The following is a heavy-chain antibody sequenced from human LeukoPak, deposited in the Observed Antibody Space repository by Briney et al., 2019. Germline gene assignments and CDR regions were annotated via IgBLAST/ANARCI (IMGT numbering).Heavy chain of an antibody. J-gene: IGHJ4*02. D-gene: IGHD6-25*01. CDR2: INFSGGST. V-gene: IGHV1-46*01. CDR3: ARVVSRSLAAAFDY. Sequence: ASVKVSCKASGYTFTSYYMHWVRQAPGQGLEWMGMINFSGGSTSYAQKFQGRVTMTTDTSTSTAYMELRSLRSDDTAVYYCARVVSRSLAAAFDYWGQGTLVTVSS. CDR1: GYTFTSYY.